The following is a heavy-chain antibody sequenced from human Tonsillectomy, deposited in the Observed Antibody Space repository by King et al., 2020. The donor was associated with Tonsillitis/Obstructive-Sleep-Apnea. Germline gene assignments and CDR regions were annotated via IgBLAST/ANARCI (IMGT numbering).Heavy chain of an antibody. CDR3: ARGAQWLVGHYYMDV. Sequence: QVQLPQWGAGLLKPSETLSLTCAVYGGSFSGYYWRWIRQPPGKGLEWIGEINHSGSTNYNPSLKSRVTISVDTSKNQFSLKLNSVTAADTAVYYCARGAQWLVGHYYMDVWGKGTTVTVSS. CDR1: GGSFSGYY. J-gene: IGHJ6*03. V-gene: IGHV4-34*01. D-gene: IGHD6-19*01. CDR2: INHSGST.